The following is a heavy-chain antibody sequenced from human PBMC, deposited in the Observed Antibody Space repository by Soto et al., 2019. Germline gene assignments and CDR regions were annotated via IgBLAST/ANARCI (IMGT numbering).Heavy chain of an antibody. CDR3: ASHIRFLEWLYDY. Sequence: GGSLELSCAASGFTFSSYSMNWVRQAPGKGLEWVSYISSSSSTIYYADSVKGRFTISRDNAKNSLYLQMNSLRDEDTAVYYCASHIRFLEWLYDYWGQGTLVTVSS. J-gene: IGHJ4*02. CDR1: GFTFSSYS. V-gene: IGHV3-48*02. D-gene: IGHD3-3*01. CDR2: ISSSSSTI.